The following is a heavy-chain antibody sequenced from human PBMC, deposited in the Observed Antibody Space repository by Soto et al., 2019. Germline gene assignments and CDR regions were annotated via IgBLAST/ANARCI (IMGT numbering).Heavy chain of an antibody. V-gene: IGHV1-18*01. CDR3: ARGGYDILTGPTYGMDV. J-gene: IGHJ6*02. D-gene: IGHD3-9*01. CDR1: GYTFTSYG. CDR2: ISAYNGNT. Sequence: ASVKVSCKASGYTFTSYGISWVRQAPGQGLEWMGWISAYNGNTNYAQKLQGRVTMTTDTSTSTAYMELRSLRSEDTAVYYCARGGYDILTGPTYGMDVWGQGTTVTVSS.